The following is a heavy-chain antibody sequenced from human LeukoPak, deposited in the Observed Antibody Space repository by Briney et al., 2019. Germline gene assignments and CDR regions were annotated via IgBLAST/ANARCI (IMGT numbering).Heavy chain of an antibody. CDR1: GGTFSSYA. J-gene: IGHJ4*02. Sequence: ASVKVSCKASGGTFSSYAIDWVRQAPGQGLEWMGGIIPIFGTTNYAQKFQGRVTITAVESMRTAYMELSSLRSEDTGVYYCASGSSSVGYWGQGTLVTVSP. V-gene: IGHV1-69*13. CDR2: IIPIFGTT. D-gene: IGHD6-6*01. CDR3: ASGSSSVGY.